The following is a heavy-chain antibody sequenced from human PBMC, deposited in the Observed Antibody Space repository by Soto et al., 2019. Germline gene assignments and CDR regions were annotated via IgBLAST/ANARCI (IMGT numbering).Heavy chain of an antibody. D-gene: IGHD3-10*01. CDR3: TREKIHYYGSGSYSGYYYYGMDV. J-gene: IGHJ6*02. CDR2: IRSKAYGGTT. CDR1: GFTFGDYA. Sequence: AGGSLRLSCTASGFTFGDYAMSWFRQAPGKGLEWVGFIRSKAYGGTTEYAASVKGRFTISRDDSKSIAYLQMNSLKTEDTAVYYCTREKIHYYGSGSYSGYYYYGMDVWGQGTTVTVSS. V-gene: IGHV3-49*03.